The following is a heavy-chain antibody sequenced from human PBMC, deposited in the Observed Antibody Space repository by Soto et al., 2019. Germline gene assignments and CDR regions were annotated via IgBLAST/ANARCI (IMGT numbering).Heavy chain of an antibody. D-gene: IGHD7-27*01. CDR2: IYYSGST. CDR1: GGSISSYY. CDR3: ARDLTGDGNAFDI. Sequence: SETLSLTCTVSGGSISSYYWSWIRQPPGKGLEWIGYIYYSGSTNYNPSLKSRVTISVDTSKNQFSLKLSSVTAADTAVYYCARDLTGDGNAFDIWGQGTMVTVS. J-gene: IGHJ3*02. V-gene: IGHV4-59*01.